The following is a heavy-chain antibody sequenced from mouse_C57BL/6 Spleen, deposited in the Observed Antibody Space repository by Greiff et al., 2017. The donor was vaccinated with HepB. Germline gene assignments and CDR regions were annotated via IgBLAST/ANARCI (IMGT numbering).Heavy chain of an antibody. CDR3: ARDSNYAMDY. V-gene: IGHV5-12*01. J-gene: IGHJ4*01. CDR2: ISNGGGST. Sequence: EVKLVESGGGLVQPGGSLKLSCAASGFTFSDYYMYWVRQTPEKRLGWVAYISNGGGSTYYPDTVKGRFTISRDNAKNTLYLQMSRLKSEDTAMYYCARDSNYAMDYWGQGTSVTVSS. CDR1: GFTFSDYY. D-gene: IGHD2-5*01.